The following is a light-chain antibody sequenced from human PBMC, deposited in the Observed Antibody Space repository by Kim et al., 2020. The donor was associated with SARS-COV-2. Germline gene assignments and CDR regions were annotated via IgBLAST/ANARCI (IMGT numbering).Light chain of an antibody. V-gene: IGKV3-15*01. J-gene: IGKJ5*01. CDR1: QSISSS. CDR3: QQYAYWRA. Sequence: EIVMTQSPATLSLSPGERATLSCRASQSISSSLAWYQQKPGQAPRVLIYGASARATGIPARFSGSGSGTEFTLTINNLQSEDFAVYYCQQYAYWRAFGQGTRLEIK. CDR2: GAS.